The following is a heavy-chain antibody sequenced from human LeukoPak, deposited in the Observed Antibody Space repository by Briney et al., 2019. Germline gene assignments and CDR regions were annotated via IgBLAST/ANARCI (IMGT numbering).Heavy chain of an antibody. CDR3: ARGSRWSGVRGYYFDY. V-gene: IGHV4-34*01. J-gene: IGHJ4*02. D-gene: IGHD3-10*01. CDR1: GGSFSGYY. Sequence: SETLSLTCAVYGGSFSGYYWSWIRQPPGKGLEWIGEINHSGSTNYNPSLKSRVTISVDTSKNQFSLKLSSVTAANTAVYYCARGSRWSGVRGYYFDYWGQGTLVTVSS. CDR2: INHSGST.